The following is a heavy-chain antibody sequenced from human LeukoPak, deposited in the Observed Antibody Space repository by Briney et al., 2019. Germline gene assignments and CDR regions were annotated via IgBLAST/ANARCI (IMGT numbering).Heavy chain of an antibody. Sequence: ASVKVSCKASGYTFTGYYMHWVRQAPGQGLEWMGWINPNSGGTNYAQKFQGRVTMTRDTSISTVYMELSSLRSEDTAVYYCASHPAYDSSGYYPDAFDIWGQGTMVTVSS. D-gene: IGHD3-22*01. CDR2: INPNSGGT. CDR1: GYTFTGYY. CDR3: ASHPAYDSSGYYPDAFDI. J-gene: IGHJ3*02. V-gene: IGHV1-2*02.